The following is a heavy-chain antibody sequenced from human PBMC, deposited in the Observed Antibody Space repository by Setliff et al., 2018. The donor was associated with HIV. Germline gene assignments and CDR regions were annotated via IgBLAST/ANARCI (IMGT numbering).Heavy chain of an antibody. D-gene: IGHD6-6*01. CDR2: ISTSGST. CDR1: GASFTTHY. CDR3: TMQGSSYFEY. V-gene: IGHV4-4*09. Sequence: SETLSLTCTVSGASFTTHYWSLIRQPPGKGLEWIGCISTSGSTNYNPSLKSRVTLSIDMSKNQFSLKMSSVTAADTAVYYCTMQGSSYFEYWGRGILVTVSS. J-gene: IGHJ4*02.